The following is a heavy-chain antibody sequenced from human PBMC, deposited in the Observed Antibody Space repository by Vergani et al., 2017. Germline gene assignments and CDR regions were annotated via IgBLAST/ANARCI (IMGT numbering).Heavy chain of an antibody. J-gene: IGHJ3*02. CDR2: IKQDGSEK. V-gene: IGHV3-7*01. CDR1: GFMFSNYL. D-gene: IGHD4-17*01. Sequence: EVQLVESGGGLVQPGGSLRLSFAASGFMFSNYLMNWVRQAPGKGLELVANIKQDGSEKYYVDSVRGRFTISRDNAKNSLYLQMNSLRAEDTAVYHCERASATGDYDALEIWGQGTMVTVAS. CDR3: ERASATGDYDALEI.